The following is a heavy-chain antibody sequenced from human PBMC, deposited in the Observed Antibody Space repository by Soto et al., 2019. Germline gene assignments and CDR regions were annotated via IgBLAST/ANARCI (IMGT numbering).Heavy chain of an antibody. Sequence: GGSLRLSCAVSGFTFRSYAMTWVRQAPGKGLEWVSTLSDSGGRTYYADSVKGRFTISRDNPKNTLYLQMNSLRAEDTAVYYCAKDSQSVSVSAARVYGMDVWGQGTTVTVSS. CDR2: LSDSGGRT. V-gene: IGHV3-23*01. J-gene: IGHJ6*02. CDR3: AKDSQSVSVSAARVYGMDV. CDR1: GFTFRSYA. D-gene: IGHD2-2*01.